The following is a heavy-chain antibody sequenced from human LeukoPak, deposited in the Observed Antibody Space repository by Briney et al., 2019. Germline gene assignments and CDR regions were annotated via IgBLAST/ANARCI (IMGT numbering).Heavy chain of an antibody. CDR2: IRYDGSNK. D-gene: IGHD3-22*01. J-gene: IGHJ4*02. CDR3: AKDYYYDSSGYYAN. V-gene: IGHV3-30*02. CDR1: GFTFSSYG. Sequence: SGGSLRLSCAASGFTFSSYGMHWVRQAPGKGLEWVAFIRYDGSNKYYADSVKGRFTISRDNSKNTLYLQMNSLRAEDTAVYYCAKDYYYDSSGYYANWGQGTLVTVSS.